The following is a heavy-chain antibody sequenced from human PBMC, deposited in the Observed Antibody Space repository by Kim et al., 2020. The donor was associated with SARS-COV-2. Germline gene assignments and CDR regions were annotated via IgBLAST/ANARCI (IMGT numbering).Heavy chain of an antibody. CDR3: AKSGKRGYRYLAFDS. D-gene: IGHD5-12*01. CDR1: GDSISATNW. V-gene: IGHV4-4*02. J-gene: IGHJ4*01. CDR2: IYHTGTT. Sequence: SETLSLTCAVFGDSISATNWWTWVRQPPGKGLEWIGEIYHTGTTNYNSSLKSRVTISVDKSNNQFSLELISVTAADTAVYYCAKSGKRGYRYLAFDSWG.